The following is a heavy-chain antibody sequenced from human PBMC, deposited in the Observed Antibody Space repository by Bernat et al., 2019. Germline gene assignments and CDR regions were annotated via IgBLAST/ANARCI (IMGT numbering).Heavy chain of an antibody. CDR3: ARDESSVVVPAARGWFDP. D-gene: IGHD2-2*01. J-gene: IGHJ5*02. CDR2: MNPNSGNT. V-gene: IGHV1-8*01. Sequence: QVQLVQSGAEVKKPGASVKVSCKASRYTFTSYDINWVRQATGQGLEWMGWMNPNSGNTGYAQKFQGRVNMTRNTSISTAYMELGSLRSEDTAVYYCARDESSVVVPAARGWFDPWGQGTLVTVSS. CDR1: RYTFTSYD.